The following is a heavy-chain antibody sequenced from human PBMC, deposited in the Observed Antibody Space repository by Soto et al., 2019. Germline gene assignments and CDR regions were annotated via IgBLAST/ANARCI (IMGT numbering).Heavy chain of an antibody. J-gene: IGHJ4*02. D-gene: IGHD3-10*01. CDR2: ISSSSSYI. Sequence: EVQLVESGGGLVKPGGSLRLSCAASGFTFSSYSMNWVRQAPGKGLEWVSSISSSSSYIYYADSVKGRFTISRDNAKNSLSLQMNSVSAEDTAVYYCARSLGGGSGNWGQGTLVTVSS. V-gene: IGHV3-21*01. CDR1: GFTFSSYS. CDR3: ARSLGGGSGN.